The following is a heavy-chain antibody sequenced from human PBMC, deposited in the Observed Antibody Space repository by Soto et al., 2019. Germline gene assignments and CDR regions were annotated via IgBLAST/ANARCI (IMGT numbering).Heavy chain of an antibody. CDR1: GFTFSSYG. J-gene: IGHJ4*02. V-gene: IGHV3-30*18. Sequence: PGGSLRLSCAASGFTFSSYGMHWVRQAPGKGLEWVAVISYDGSNKYYADSVKGRFTISRDNSKNTLYLQMNSLRAEDTAVYYCAKDYAMATVPEPDYWGQGTLVTVSS. CDR3: AKDYAMATVPEPDY. CDR2: ISYDGSNK. D-gene: IGHD5-18*01.